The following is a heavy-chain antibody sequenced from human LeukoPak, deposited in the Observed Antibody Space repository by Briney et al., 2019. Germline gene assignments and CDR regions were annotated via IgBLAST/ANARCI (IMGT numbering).Heavy chain of an antibody. D-gene: IGHD1-26*01. J-gene: IGHJ4*02. CDR1: GFTFSSYG. Sequence: GGSRRLSCAAFGFTFSSYGMHWVRQAPGKGREWVAVIWYEGSNTYYAGSVKGRFPISRDNSKHPLYLQMKSLGVEDTDVYYCERHSGSSHFDFWGKGTLVTVSS. V-gene: IGHV3-33*01. CDR3: ERHSGSSHFDF. CDR2: IWYEGSNT.